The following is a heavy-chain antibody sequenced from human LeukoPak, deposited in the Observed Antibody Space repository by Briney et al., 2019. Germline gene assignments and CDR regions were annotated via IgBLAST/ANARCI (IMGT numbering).Heavy chain of an antibody. J-gene: IGHJ4*02. Sequence: SETLSLTCTVSGGSISSYYWSWIRQPPGKGLEWIGYIYYSGSTNYNPSLKSRVTISVDRSKNQFSLKLSSVTAADTAVYYCARTYYYDSSGYYYPGYFDYWGQGTLVTVSS. CDR1: GGSISSYY. V-gene: IGHV4-59*12. CDR3: ARTYYYDSSGYYYPGYFDY. D-gene: IGHD3-22*01. CDR2: IYYSGST.